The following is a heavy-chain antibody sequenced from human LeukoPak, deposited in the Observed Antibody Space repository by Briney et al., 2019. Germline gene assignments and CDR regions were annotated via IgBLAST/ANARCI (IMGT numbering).Heavy chain of an antibody. D-gene: IGHD2-15*01. CDR3: AKAEEGYCSGGSCYSLNY. CDR1: GFTFRNYG. CDR2: IRNDGTDK. J-gene: IGHJ4*02. Sequence: GGSLRLSCAATGFTFRNYGMHWVRQAPGKGLHWVAFIRNDGTDKYYTDAVNGRFTISRDNSKNTLYLQMNSLRTEDTAVYYCAKAEEGYCSGGSCYSLNYWGQGALVTVSS. V-gene: IGHV3-30*02.